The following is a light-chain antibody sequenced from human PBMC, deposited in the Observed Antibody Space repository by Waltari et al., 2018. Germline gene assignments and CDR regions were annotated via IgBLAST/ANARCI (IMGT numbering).Light chain of an antibody. CDR2: AAS. CDR1: QSISNY. J-gene: IGKJ1*01. Sequence: IKMTQPQSSPSASVGDRVTITCRAGQSISNYLAWYQQKPGKVPKLLIYAASTLQSGVPSRFSGSGSGTDFTLTISSLQPEDVATYYCQKYNSDPWTFGQGTKVEIK. V-gene: IGKV1-27*01. CDR3: QKYNSDPWT.